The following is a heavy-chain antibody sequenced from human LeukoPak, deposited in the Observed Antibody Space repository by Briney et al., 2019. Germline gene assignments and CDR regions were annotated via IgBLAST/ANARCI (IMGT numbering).Heavy chain of an antibody. CDR1: AFTVSNKY. Sequence: GGSLRLSCAASAFTVSNKYMTWVRQAPEKGLEWVSLIYSDGRTYYADSAKGRCTISRDNSKNTLYLQMNSLRVEDTAVYFCARGLSLSGYLDAFDIWGQGTMVTVSS. V-gene: IGHV3-53*01. CDR2: IYSDGRT. J-gene: IGHJ3*02. CDR3: ARGLSLSGYLDAFDI. D-gene: IGHD3-22*01.